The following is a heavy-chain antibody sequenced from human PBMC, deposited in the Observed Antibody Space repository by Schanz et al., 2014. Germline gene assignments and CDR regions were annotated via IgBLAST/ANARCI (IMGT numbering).Heavy chain of an antibody. D-gene: IGHD4-17*01. CDR2: IYYRGNT. CDR1: GGSISSYY. J-gene: IGHJ4*02. V-gene: IGHV4-59*08. CDR3: ARRIWDGDYYYFDY. Sequence: QVQLQESGPGLVKPSETLSLTCTVSGGSISSYYWSWIRQPPGKGLEWIGFIYYRGNTNYNPSLPIRVPMSVDTPKNQFSLKLSSVTAADTAVYYCARRIWDGDYYYFDYWGQGTLVTVSS.